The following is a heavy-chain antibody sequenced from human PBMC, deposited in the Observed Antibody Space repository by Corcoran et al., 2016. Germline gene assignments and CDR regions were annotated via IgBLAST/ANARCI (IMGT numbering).Heavy chain of an antibody. V-gene: IGHV4-38-2*02. CDR3: ARGGATGEYYFDY. J-gene: IGHJ4*02. CDR2: IYHSGST. D-gene: IGHD5-12*01. Sequence: QVQLQESGPGLVKPSETLSLTCTVSGYSISSGYYWGWIRQPPGKGLEWIGSIYHSGSTYYNPSLKSRVTISVDTSKNQFSLKLSSVTAADTAVYYCARGGATGEYYFDYWGQGTLVTVSS. CDR1: GYSISSGYY.